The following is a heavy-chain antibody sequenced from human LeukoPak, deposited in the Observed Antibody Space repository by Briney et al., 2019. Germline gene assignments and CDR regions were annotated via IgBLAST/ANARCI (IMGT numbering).Heavy chain of an antibody. CDR2: IRYDGSNK. Sequence: GGSLRLSCAASGFTFSSYGMHWVRQAPGKGLEWVAFIRYDGSNKYYADSVKGRFTISRDNSKNTLYLYMNSLRGEDTAVYYCAKDMGIYGVKRIGDYWGQGTRVTVSS. CDR1: GFTFSSYG. J-gene: IGHJ4*02. CDR3: AKDMGIYGVKRIGDY. V-gene: IGHV3-30*02. D-gene: IGHD4-17*01.